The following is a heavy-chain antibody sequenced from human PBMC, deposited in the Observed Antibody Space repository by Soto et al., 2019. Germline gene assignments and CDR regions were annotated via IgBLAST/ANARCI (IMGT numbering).Heavy chain of an antibody. V-gene: IGHV1-8*01. CDR3: VRGKYYFDY. Sequence: QVQLVQSGAEVKKPGASVKVSCKASGYTFTSYDINWVRQATGQGLEWMGWMNPNSGNTGYAQKFQGRVTMNRNTSISTAYMELGRLEDTAVYYCVRGKYYFDYWGQGTLVTVSS. J-gene: IGHJ4*02. CDR1: GYTFTSYD. CDR2: MNPNSGNT.